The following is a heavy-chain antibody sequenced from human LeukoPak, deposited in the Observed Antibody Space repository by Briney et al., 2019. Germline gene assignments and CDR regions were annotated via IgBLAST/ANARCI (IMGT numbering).Heavy chain of an antibody. Sequence: GGSLRLSCAVSGFTFSSHAMSWVRQAPGKGLEWVSCISASGGATWYGDSVQGRFTISRDNSKNTVFLRMNDLRADDTAIYYCAKDGHATYHYFHMDVWGKGTMITVSS. CDR3: AKDGHATYHYFHMDV. CDR1: GFTFSSHA. V-gene: IGHV3-23*01. D-gene: IGHD2-15*01. CDR2: ISASGGAT. J-gene: IGHJ6*03.